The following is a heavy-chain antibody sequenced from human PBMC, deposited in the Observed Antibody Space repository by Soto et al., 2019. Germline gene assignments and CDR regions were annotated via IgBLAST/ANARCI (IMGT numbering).Heavy chain of an antibody. J-gene: IGHJ4*02. V-gene: IGHV3-30*03. CDR1: GFTFSSYG. CDR2: ISYDGSNK. CDR3: ARDQPGYSYGYGLGY. Sequence: PGGSLRLSCAASGFTFSSYGMHWVRQAPGKGLEWVAVISYDGSNKYYADSVKGRFTISRDNSKNTLYLQMNSLRAEDTAVYYCARDQPGYSYGYGLGYWGQGTLVTVS. D-gene: IGHD5-18*01.